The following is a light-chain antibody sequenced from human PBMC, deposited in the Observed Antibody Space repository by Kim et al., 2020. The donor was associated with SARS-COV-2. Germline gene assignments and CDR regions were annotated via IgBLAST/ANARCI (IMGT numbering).Light chain of an antibody. Sequence: VPPGPTASIPSSGETLGDKYTYWYQHQAGQSPVLVIYEDIKRPSGIPERFSGSNSGNTATLTISGTQAIDEADYYCQTWDTSTVVFGGGTQLTVL. J-gene: IGLJ2*01. V-gene: IGLV3-1*01. CDR2: EDI. CDR3: QTWDTSTVV. CDR1: TLGDKY.